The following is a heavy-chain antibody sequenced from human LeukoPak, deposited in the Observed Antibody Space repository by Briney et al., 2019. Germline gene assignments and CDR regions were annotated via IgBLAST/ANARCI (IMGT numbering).Heavy chain of an antibody. CDR2: MNPNSGNT. D-gene: IGHD5-18*01. V-gene: IGHV1-8*01. Sequence: ASVKVSCKASGYTFTGYDINWVRQATGQGLEWMGWMNPNSGNTGYAQKFQGRVTMTRNTSISTAYMELSSLRSEDTAVYYCARGRRIQLWHRGTYYFDYWGQGTLVTVSS. CDR1: GYTFTGYD. CDR3: ARGRRIQLWHRGTYYFDY. J-gene: IGHJ4*02.